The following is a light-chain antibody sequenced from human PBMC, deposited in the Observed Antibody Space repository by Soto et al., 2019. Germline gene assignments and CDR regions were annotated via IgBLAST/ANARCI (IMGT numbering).Light chain of an antibody. CDR1: SSNIGGNY. Sequence: QSVLTQPPSVSAAPGQTVTISCSGSSSNIGGNYVSWYQVVPRTAPKLLIYDNHKRHSGVPDRFSGSKSGTLATLGIADLHTGDEAHYYCGTWDIDLDTVVFGGGTQLTVL. J-gene: IGLJ2*01. V-gene: IGLV1-51*01. CDR3: GTWDIDLDTVV. CDR2: DNH.